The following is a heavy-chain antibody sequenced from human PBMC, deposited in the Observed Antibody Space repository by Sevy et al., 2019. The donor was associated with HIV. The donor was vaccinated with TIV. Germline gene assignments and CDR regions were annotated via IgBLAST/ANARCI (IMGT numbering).Heavy chain of an antibody. D-gene: IGHD2-2*02. V-gene: IGHV3-21*01. CDR3: ARGSGIGSICHTGYHGMDV. J-gene: IGHJ6*02. CDR2: ISTSSTYI. CDR1: GFTFSGYN. Sequence: GGSLRLSCAASGFTFSGYNMHWVRQAPGKGLEWVSSISTSSTYIYQADSVKGRFTISRDNAQNSVFLQMNSLRAEDTALYYCARGSGIGSICHTGYHGMDVWGQGTTVTVSS.